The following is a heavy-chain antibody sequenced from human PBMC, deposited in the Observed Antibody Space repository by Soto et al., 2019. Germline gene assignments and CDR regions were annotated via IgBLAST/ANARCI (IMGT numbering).Heavy chain of an antibody. J-gene: IGHJ2*01. V-gene: IGHV3-23*01. CDR2: ISGSGGST. Sequence: EVQLLESGGGLVQPGGSPRLSCAASGFTFSSYAMSWVRQAPGKGLEWVSAISGSGGSTYYADSVKGRFTISRDNSKNTLYLQMNSLRAEDTAVYYCAKLVSTTARRNWYFDLWGRGTLVTVSS. CDR3: AKLVSTTARRNWYFDL. D-gene: IGHD4-17*01. CDR1: GFTFSSYA.